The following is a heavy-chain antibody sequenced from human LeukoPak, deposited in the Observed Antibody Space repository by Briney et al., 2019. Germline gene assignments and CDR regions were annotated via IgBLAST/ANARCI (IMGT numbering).Heavy chain of an antibody. CDR3: AKDQLPLRYFDWWATPTHDILSLDP. CDR1: GFTFSSHA. D-gene: IGHD3-9*01. V-gene: IGHV3-23*01. Sequence: LPGGSLRLSCAASGFTFSSHAMSWVRQAPGKGLEWVSAISGSGGSTYYADSVKGRFTISRDNSKNTLYLQMNSLRAEDTAVYYCAKDQLPLRYFDWWATPTHDILSLDPWGQGTLVTVSS. J-gene: IGHJ5*02. CDR2: ISGSGGST.